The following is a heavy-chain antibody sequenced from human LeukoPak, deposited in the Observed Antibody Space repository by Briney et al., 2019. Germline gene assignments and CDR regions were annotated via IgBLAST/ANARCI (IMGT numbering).Heavy chain of an antibody. CDR3: AREYYDFWRGYHNWFDT. CDR1: GFTFSSYG. J-gene: IGHJ5*02. V-gene: IGHV3-30*03. Sequence: GGSLRLSCAASGFTFSSYGMHWVRQAPGKGLEWVAVISYDGSNKYYADSVKGRFTISRDNSKNTLYLQMNSLRAEDTAVYYCAREYYDFWRGYHNWFDTSGPRTPVTASP. CDR2: ISYDGSNK. D-gene: IGHD3-3*01.